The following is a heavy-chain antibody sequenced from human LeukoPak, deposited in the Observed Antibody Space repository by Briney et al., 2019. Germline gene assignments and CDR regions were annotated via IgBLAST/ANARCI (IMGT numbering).Heavy chain of an antibody. CDR3: ARDLGGGSSGSDAFDI. D-gene: IGHD1-26*01. CDR1: GGTFSSYA. J-gene: IGHJ3*02. CDR2: IIPIFGTA. Sequence: RASVKVSCKASGGTFSSYAISWVRQAPGQGLEWMGGIIPIFGTANYAQKFQGRVTITTDESTSTAYMELSSLRSEDTAVYYCARDLGGGSSGSDAFDIWGQGTMVTVS. V-gene: IGHV1-69*05.